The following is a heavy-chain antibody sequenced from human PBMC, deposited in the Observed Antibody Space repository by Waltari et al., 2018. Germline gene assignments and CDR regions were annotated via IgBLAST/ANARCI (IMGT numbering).Heavy chain of an antibody. D-gene: IGHD3-10*01. CDR2: INPNSGGT. J-gene: IGHJ4*02. CDR1: GYTFTGYY. Sequence: QVQLLQSGAEVKKPGASVKVSCQASGYTFTGYYMHWVRQAPGQGLEWMGRINPNSGGTDYAQKFLGRVTMTRDTSTSTAYMELSSLTSDDTAVYYCARIPAWYGEILNYWGQGTLVTVSS. CDR3: ARIPAWYGEILNY. V-gene: IGHV1-2*06.